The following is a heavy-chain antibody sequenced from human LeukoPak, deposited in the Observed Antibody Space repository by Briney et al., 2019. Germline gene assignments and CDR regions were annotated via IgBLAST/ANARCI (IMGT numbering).Heavy chain of an antibody. CDR1: GDSVSSNSAA. Sequence: SQTLSLTFAISGDSVSSNSAAWNWLRQSPSRGLEWLGRTYYRSKWYNEYAVSVKSRMTINPDTSKNQFSLQLNSVTPEDTAVYYCARLRLIPLAPTYYFDYWGQGTLVTVSS. CDR3: ARLRLIPLAPTYYFDY. J-gene: IGHJ4*02. CDR2: TYYRSKWYN. D-gene: IGHD3-16*01. V-gene: IGHV6-1*01.